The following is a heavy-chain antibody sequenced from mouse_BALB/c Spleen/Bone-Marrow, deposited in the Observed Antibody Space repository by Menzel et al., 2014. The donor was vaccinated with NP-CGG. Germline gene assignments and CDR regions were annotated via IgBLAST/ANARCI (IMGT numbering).Heavy chain of an antibody. J-gene: IGHJ4*01. D-gene: IGHD2-14*01. CDR3: AREVRRNYAMDY. CDR2: INPGSGGT. CDR1: GYAFTNYL. V-gene: IGHV1-54*03. Sequence: VQLVESGAELVRPGTSVKVSCKASGYAFTNYLIEWVKQRPGQGLEWIGVINPGSGGTNYNEKFKGKATLTADKSSNTAYMQLSSLTSDDSAVYFCAREVRRNYAMDYGGQGTSVTVSS.